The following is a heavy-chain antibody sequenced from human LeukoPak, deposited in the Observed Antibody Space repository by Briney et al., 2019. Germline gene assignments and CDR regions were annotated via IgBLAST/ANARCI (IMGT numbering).Heavy chain of an antibody. Sequence: GGSLRLSCAVSGFTFSRYWMHWVRQAPGKGLVWVSRINSDGSSTNYADPVKGRFTISRDNSRNTLYLQMNSLRAEDTAVYYCAKDAAGPEYWGQGTLVTVSS. J-gene: IGHJ4*02. CDR2: INSDGSST. CDR3: AKDAAGPEY. D-gene: IGHD6-13*01. V-gene: IGHV3-74*01. CDR1: GFTFSRYW.